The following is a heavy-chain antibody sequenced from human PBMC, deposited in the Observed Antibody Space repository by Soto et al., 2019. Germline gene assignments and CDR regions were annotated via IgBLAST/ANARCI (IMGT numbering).Heavy chain of an antibody. CDR1: GCTFRNYA. CDR2: LNPLFGTA. D-gene: IGHD1-26*01. J-gene: IGHJ4*02. Sequence: QVQLVQSGAEVKKPGSSVKVSCRASGCTFRNYAITWVRQAPGHGLEWMGGLNPLFGTANYAQKFQGRVTITADESTSTAYMELSSLRSEDTAVYYCARGRGATSDYWGQGNRVTVSS. V-gene: IGHV1-69*01. CDR3: ARGRGATSDY.